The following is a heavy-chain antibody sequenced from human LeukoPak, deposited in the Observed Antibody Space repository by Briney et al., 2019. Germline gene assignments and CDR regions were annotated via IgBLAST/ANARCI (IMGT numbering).Heavy chain of an antibody. Sequence: GGSLRLSCAASGFTFSSYEMNWVRQAPGKGLEWVSYISSSGSTIYYADSVKGRFTISRDNAKNSLYLQMNSLRAEDTAVYYCARDSHSSPIPFDYWGQGTLVTVSS. D-gene: IGHD3-22*01. CDR1: GFTFSSYE. CDR3: ARDSHSSPIPFDY. CDR2: ISSSGSTI. J-gene: IGHJ4*02. V-gene: IGHV3-48*03.